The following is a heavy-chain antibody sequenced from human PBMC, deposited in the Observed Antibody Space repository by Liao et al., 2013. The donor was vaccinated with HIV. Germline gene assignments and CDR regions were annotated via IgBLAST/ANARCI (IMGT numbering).Heavy chain of an antibody. CDR3: ARVKDPRYNFFDL. CDR2: VSDTGST. CDR1: GGSINSPNYY. J-gene: IGHJ5*02. V-gene: IGHV4-39*07. Sequence: QVQLLESGPGLVKASETLSLSCSVSGGSINSPNYYWAWIRQPPGKGLEWVGSVSDTGSTYYNPSLRSGVSLSIDTSQNQFSLKLNSVTAADTAVYYCARVKDPRYNFFDLWGQGALVTVSS.